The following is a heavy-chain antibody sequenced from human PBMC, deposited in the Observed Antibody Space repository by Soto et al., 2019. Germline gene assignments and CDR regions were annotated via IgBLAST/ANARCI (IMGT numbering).Heavy chain of an antibody. D-gene: IGHD3-10*01. CDR2: IGGTDGKT. CDR1: GFTFSSYA. J-gene: IGHJ4*02. V-gene: IGHV3-23*01. Sequence: PAGSLRLSCAASGFTFSSYAMSWVRQAPGKGLEWVAAIGGTDGKTYYADSVKGQFTISRDNSENTLYLQMSRLRAEDTAVYFCAKGMFSSPHAAAGSFDYWGQGALVTVSS. CDR3: AKGMFSSPHAAAGSFDY.